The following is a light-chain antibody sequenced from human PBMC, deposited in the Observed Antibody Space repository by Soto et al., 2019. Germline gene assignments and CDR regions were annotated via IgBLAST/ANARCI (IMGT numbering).Light chain of an antibody. CDR2: DVS. Sequence: QSALTQPASVSGSPGQSITISCTGTSSDVGNYNYVCWFQQHPGKAPKVIIYDVSNRPSGISDRFSGSKSGNTASLTISGLQAEDEADYYCNSYTSISTWVFGGGTKLTVL. V-gene: IGLV2-14*03. J-gene: IGLJ3*02. CDR1: SSDVGNYNY. CDR3: NSYTSISTWV.